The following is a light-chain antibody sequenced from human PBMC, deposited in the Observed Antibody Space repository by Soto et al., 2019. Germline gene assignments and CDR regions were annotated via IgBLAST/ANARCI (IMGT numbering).Light chain of an antibody. CDR1: QIVSSSY. J-gene: IGKJ2*01. CDR3: QQYGTSAT. V-gene: IGKV3-20*01. CDR2: AAS. Sequence: EIVLTQSPGTLSLSPGERATLSCRASQIVSSSYLAWYQQKPAQAPRLLIYAASSRATGIPDRFSGSGSGTDFTLTISRLEPDDFAVYYCQQYGTSATFGQGTKLEIK.